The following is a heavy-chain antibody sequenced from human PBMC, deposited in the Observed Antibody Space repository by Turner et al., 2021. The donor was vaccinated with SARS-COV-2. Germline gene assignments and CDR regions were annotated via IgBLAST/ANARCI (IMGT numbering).Heavy chain of an antibody. Sequence: GSLRLSCVASGFSVDYGYVAWVRQAPGKGLEAVSFIYNSGTTKIVDSVKGRFTISRDNSKNTIYLQMDSLRVEDTAVYYCARRPQTSLYWDFDLWGRGTPVTVSS. J-gene: IGHJ2*01. CDR2: IYNSGTT. D-gene: IGHD4-17*01. V-gene: IGHV3-66*01. CDR1: GFSVDYGY. CDR3: ARRPQTSLYWDFDL.